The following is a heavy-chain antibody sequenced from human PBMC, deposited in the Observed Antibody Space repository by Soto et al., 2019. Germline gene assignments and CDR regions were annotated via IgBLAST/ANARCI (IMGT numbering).Heavy chain of an antibody. CDR1: GFTFGDYA. Sequence: GGSLRLSCTASGFTFGDYAMSWVRQAPGKGLEWVGFIRSKAYGGTTEYAASVKGRFTISRDDSKSIAYLQMNSLKTEDTAVYYCTRDVNYYDSSGYRIYYYYGMDVWGQGTTVTVS. J-gene: IGHJ6*02. CDR2: IRSKAYGGTT. CDR3: TRDVNYYDSSGYRIYYYYGMDV. D-gene: IGHD3-22*01. V-gene: IGHV3-49*04.